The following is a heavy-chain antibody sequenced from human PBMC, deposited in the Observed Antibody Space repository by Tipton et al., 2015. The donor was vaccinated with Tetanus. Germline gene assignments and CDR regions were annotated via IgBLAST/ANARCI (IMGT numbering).Heavy chain of an antibody. CDR1: DFIFSSYG. CDR2: SRYDGTDK. V-gene: IGHV3-33*01. J-gene: IGHJ4*02. CDR3: AREADCSGGSCFSGDFDN. D-gene: IGHD2-15*01. Sequence: SLRLSCAASDFIFSSYGIHWVRQAPGKGLEWVAVSRYDGTDKYYADSVKGRFTISRDNSKNTLYLQMNSLRAEDTAVYYCAREADCSGGSCFSGDFDNWGQGTQVTVSS.